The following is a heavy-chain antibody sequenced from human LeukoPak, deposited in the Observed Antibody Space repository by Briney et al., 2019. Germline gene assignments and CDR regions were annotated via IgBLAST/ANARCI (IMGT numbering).Heavy chain of an antibody. V-gene: IGHV4-38-2*02. CDR3: ARDSSRMVANHLFDY. J-gene: IGHJ4*02. D-gene: IGHD5-12*01. CDR1: GFTFSSYA. Sequence: GSLRLSCAASGFTFSSYAMSWVRQAPGKGLEWIGSIYYSGSTYYNPSLKSRVTISVDTSKNQFSLKLSSVTAADTAVYYCARDSSRMVANHLFDYWGQGTLVTVSS. CDR2: IYYSGST.